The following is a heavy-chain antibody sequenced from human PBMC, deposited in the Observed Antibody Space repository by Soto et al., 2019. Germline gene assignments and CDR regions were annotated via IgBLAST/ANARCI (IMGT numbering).Heavy chain of an antibody. J-gene: IGHJ6*03. V-gene: IGHV4-39*01. CDR3: ASTYYDILTGNYYYYMDV. D-gene: IGHD3-9*01. CDR2: IYYSGST. CDR1: GGSISSSSYY. Sequence: SETLSLTCTVSGGSISSSSYYWGWIRQPPGKGLEWIGSIYYSGSTYYNPSLKSRVTISVDTSKNQFSLKLSSVTAADTAVYYCASTYYDILTGNYYYYMDVWGKGTTVTVSS.